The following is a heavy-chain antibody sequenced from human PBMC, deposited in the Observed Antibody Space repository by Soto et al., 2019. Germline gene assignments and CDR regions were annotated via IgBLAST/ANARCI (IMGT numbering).Heavy chain of an antibody. D-gene: IGHD3-10*01. Sequence: ASVKVSCKASGYTFNSYGITWVRQAPGQGLEWMGWISGFNGNTNYAADLQGRVTMTTDTSTSTAYMELRGLRSDDTAVYYCARIGVSSGHEPPDFDCWGQGTLVTVSS. CDR3: ARIGVSSGHEPPDFDC. V-gene: IGHV1-18*01. CDR2: ISGFNGNT. CDR1: GYTFNSYG. J-gene: IGHJ4*02.